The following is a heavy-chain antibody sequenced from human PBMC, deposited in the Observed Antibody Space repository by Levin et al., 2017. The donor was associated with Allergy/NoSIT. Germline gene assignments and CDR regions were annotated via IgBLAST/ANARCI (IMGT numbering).Heavy chain of an antibody. V-gene: IGHV3-7*01. J-gene: IGHJ4*02. CDR1: GFTFSDYW. CDR3: ARHGSRSFDF. CDR2: INKDGGET. Sequence: QSGGSLRLSCAASGFTFSDYWMGWVRQSPGGGLEWVANINKDGGETYHVDSVKGRFTISRDNAKNSLYLQMNSLSAEDTAVYYCARHGSRSFDFWGQGSLVTVSS. D-gene: IGHD1-14*01.